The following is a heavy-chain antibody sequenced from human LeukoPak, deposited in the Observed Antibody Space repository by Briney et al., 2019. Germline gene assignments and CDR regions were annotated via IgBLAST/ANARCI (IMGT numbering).Heavy chain of an antibody. Sequence: PGGSLRLSGAASGFSFSSYWMHWVRQAPGKGLVWVSRINSDGSRTSYADSVKGRFTISRDNAKNTLYLQMNSLRAEDTAVYYCAREGGYSSGPDYWGQGALVTVSS. V-gene: IGHV3-74*01. CDR3: AREGGYSSGPDY. J-gene: IGHJ4*02. CDR1: GFSFSSYW. CDR2: INSDGSRT. D-gene: IGHD6-19*01.